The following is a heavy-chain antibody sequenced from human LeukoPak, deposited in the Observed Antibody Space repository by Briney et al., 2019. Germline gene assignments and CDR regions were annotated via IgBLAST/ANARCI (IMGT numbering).Heavy chain of an antibody. CDR3: ARGATHYGGNPYFDY. J-gene: IGHJ4*02. CDR2: ISSSGSTI. Sequence: GGSLRLSCAASGFTFSSYEMNWVRQAPGKGLEWVSYISSSGSTIYYADSVKGRFTISRGNAKNSLYLQMNSLRAEDTAVYYCARGATHYGGNPYFDYWGQGTLVTVSS. V-gene: IGHV3-48*03. CDR1: GFTFSSYE. D-gene: IGHD4-23*01.